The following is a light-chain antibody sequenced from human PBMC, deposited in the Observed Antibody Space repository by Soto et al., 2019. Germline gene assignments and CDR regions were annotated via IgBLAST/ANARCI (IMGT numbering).Light chain of an antibody. J-gene: IGKJ1*01. Sequence: EIVLTQSPATLSLSPGERATLPCGASQSVSNSYLAWYQQKPGLAPRLLIYDASNRATGIPDRFSGSGSGTDFTLTISRLEPEDFAVYYRQQYVSSFRTFGQGTKVDIK. CDR2: DAS. CDR1: QSVSNSY. CDR3: QQYVSSFRT. V-gene: IGKV3D-20*01.